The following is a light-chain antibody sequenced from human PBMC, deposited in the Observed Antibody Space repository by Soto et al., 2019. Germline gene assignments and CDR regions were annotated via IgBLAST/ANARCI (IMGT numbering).Light chain of an antibody. CDR1: QSIGNN. J-gene: IGKJ5*01. CDR2: GAS. Sequence: EIVMTQSPATLSVSPGERATLSCRASQSIGNNLGWYQQKPGQAPRLLIYGASTRATGIPARFSGSGSGTEFTLTITSLQSEDSAVYYCQQYNTWILISFGQGTRLEIK. CDR3: QQYNTWILIS. V-gene: IGKV3-15*01.